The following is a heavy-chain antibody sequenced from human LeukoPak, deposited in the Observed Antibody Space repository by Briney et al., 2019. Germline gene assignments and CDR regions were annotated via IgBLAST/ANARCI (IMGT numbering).Heavy chain of an antibody. CDR3: ARGRPITPYYFDY. J-gene: IGHJ4*02. CDR2: ITWNSGRI. Sequence: GRSLRLSCAASRFTFDDYAMHWVRHAPGKGLEWVSGITWNSGRIDYADSVKGRFTISRDNAKNSLYLQMNSLRAEDTALYYCARGRPITPYYFDYWGQGTIVTVSS. V-gene: IGHV3-9*01. D-gene: IGHD3-10*01. CDR1: RFTFDDYA.